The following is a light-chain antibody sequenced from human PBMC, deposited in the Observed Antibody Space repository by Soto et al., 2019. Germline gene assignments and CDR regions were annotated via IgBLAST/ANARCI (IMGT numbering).Light chain of an antibody. CDR3: HQYNFWPT. CDR2: ESS. CDR1: QNINSN. Sequence: ILMTQSPATLSVSPGERATLSCRASQNINSNLAWYRQKPGQSPRLLIYESSTRATGIPARFSGSGSGTDFTLTISSLEPEDFAVYYCHQYNFWPTFGQGTKVDIK. V-gene: IGKV3-15*01. J-gene: IGKJ1*01.